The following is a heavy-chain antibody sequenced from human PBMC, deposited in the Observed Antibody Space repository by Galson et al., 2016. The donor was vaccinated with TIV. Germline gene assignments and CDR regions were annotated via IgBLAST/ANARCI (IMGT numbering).Heavy chain of an antibody. Sequence: SVKVSFKASGGTFISYPISWVRQAPGQGLEWMGGIIPIFGTPNYAQKFQDRLTITADKSTNTAYMELSSLRSEDTAMYYCARSLVQGFVSHYYGMDVWGQGTTVTVSS. CDR1: GGTFISYP. J-gene: IGHJ6*02. D-gene: IGHD3-10*01. CDR3: ARSLVQGFVSHYYGMDV. V-gene: IGHV1-69*06. CDR2: IIPIFGTP.